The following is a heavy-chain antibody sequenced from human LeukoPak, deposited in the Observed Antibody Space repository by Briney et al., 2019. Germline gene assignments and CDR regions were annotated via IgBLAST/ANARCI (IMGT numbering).Heavy chain of an antibody. CDR1: GFTFNDYY. CDR2: IKIGGTNT. Sequence: GGSLRLSCAASGFTFNDYYMSWIRQAPGKGLEWLSYIKIGGTNTHYADTVKGRFTISRDKAKESLYLEMNNLRAEDTAVYYCATDVAGFDTWGQGALVTVSS. V-gene: IGHV3-11*01. CDR3: ATDVAGFDT. J-gene: IGHJ5*02.